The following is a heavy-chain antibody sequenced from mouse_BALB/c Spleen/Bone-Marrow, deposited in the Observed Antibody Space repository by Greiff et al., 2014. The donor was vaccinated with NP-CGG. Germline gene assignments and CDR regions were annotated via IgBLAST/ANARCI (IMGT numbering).Heavy chain of an antibody. V-gene: IGHV14-3*02. Sequence: VQLQQSGAELVKPGASVKLSCTASGFNIKDTYMHWVKQRPEQGLEWIGRIDPANGNTKYDPKFQGKATITADTSSNTAYLQLSGLTSEDTAVYYCASYGYGWYFDVWGAGTTVTVSS. J-gene: IGHJ1*01. CDR1: GFNIKDTY. CDR3: ASYGYGWYFDV. D-gene: IGHD2-14*01. CDR2: IDPANGNT.